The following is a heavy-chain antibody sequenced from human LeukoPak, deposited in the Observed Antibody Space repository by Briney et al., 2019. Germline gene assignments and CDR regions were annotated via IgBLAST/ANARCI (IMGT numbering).Heavy chain of an antibody. D-gene: IGHD6-13*01. CDR2: IYGGGST. J-gene: IGHJ4*02. Sequence: GGSLRLSCAASGFTVSSNYMSWVRQAPGKGLEWVSVIYGGGSTYYADSVKGRFTISRDNSKNTLYLQMNSLRAEDTAVYYCWYSSSWYYYFDYWGQGTLVTVSS. V-gene: IGHV3-66*01. CDR3: WYSSSWYYYFDY. CDR1: GFTVSSNY.